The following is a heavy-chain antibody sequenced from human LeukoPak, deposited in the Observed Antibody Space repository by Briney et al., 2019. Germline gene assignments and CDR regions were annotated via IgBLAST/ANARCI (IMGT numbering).Heavy chain of an antibody. J-gene: IGHJ4*02. CDR3: ARSQWELPFDY. D-gene: IGHD1-26*01. Sequence: SETLSLTCTVSGGSISSYYWSWIRQPPGKGLEWIGYIYHSGSTNYNPSLKSRVTISVDTSKNQFSLKLSSVTAADTAVYYCARSQWELPFDYWGQGTLVTVSS. CDR1: GGSISSYY. CDR2: IYHSGST. V-gene: IGHV4-59*01.